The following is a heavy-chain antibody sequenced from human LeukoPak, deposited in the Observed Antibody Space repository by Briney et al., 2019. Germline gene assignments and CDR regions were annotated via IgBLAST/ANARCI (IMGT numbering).Heavy chain of an antibody. CDR1: GGTFSSYA. Sequence: ASVKISCKASGGTFSSYAISWVRQAPGQGLEWVGRIIPIFGTANYAQKFQGRVTITTDESTSTAYMELSSLRSEDTAVYYCARGGVVAANIDYWGQGTLVTVSS. J-gene: IGHJ4*02. V-gene: IGHV1-69*05. CDR2: IIPIFGTA. D-gene: IGHD2-15*01. CDR3: ARGGVVAANIDY.